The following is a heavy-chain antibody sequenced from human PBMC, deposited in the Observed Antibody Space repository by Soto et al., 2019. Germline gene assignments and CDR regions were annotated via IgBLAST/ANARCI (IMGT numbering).Heavy chain of an antibody. CDR1: SASLSNYY. CDR3: ARGSLGPDY. J-gene: IGHJ4*02. Sequence: QVKLQESGPGLVKPSETLSLTCTVSSASLSNYYWSWIRQPAGKGLEWIGRIFPTGNTDYNPSLRSRVTMSVDTSKNQFSLKLNSVTAADTAVYYCARGSLGPDYWGPGTLVTVSS. D-gene: IGHD1-26*01. CDR2: IFPTGNT. V-gene: IGHV4-4*07.